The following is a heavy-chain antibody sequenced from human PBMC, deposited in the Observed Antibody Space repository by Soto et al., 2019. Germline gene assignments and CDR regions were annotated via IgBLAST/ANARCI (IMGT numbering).Heavy chain of an antibody. Sequence: QVQPVQAGAEVKKPGSSVKLSCKASGDTFYNYATTWVRQAPGQGLEWMGGIIPMYGTPSYAQTFQGRVTITADESTNTAYMELTSLRSEDTAVYYWARETKRRGWFSINQWGQGTLVTVSS. CDR1: GDTFYNYA. J-gene: IGHJ4*02. CDR3: ARETKRRGWFSINQ. CDR2: IIPMYGTP. D-gene: IGHD6-19*01. V-gene: IGHV1-69*12.